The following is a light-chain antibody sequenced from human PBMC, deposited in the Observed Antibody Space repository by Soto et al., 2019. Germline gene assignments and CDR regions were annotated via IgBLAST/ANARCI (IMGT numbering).Light chain of an antibody. Sequence: EIVLTQSPGTLSLSPGERATLSCGASQTINSNFLAWYQHRPGQAPRLLIYGSSNRATDIPDRFSGSGSGTDFTLTISRLEPEDFAVYDCKVFGYSPLFSFGPGTKVDMK. CDR1: QTINSNF. J-gene: IGKJ3*01. CDR3: KVFGYSPLFS. V-gene: IGKV3-20*01. CDR2: GSS.